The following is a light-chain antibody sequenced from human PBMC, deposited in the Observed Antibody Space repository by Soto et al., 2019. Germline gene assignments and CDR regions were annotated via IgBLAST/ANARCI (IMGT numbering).Light chain of an antibody. CDR2: AAS. V-gene: IGKV1-39*01. J-gene: IGKJ3*01. CDR3: QQFNSYPRT. Sequence: DIQMTQSPSSLSASVGDRVTITCLASQSISSYLNWYQQKPGKAPKLLIYAASSLQSGVPSRFSGSGSGTDFTLTISSLQPEDFATYYCQQFNSYPRTFGPGTKVD. CDR1: QSISSY.